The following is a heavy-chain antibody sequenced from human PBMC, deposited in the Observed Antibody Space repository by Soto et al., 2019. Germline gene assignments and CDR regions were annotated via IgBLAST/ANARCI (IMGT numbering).Heavy chain of an antibody. CDR1: GFTVSSNY. Sequence: GGYLRLSCAASGFTVSSNYMSWVRQAPGKGLEWVSVIYSGGSTYYADSVKGRFTISRDNSKNTLYLQMNSLRAEDTAVYYCASLPLTTVPTPHYYIDVWDKGTTVTVSS. V-gene: IGHV3-66*01. CDR3: ASLPLTTVPTPHYYIDV. J-gene: IGHJ6*03. D-gene: IGHD4-4*01. CDR2: IYSGGST.